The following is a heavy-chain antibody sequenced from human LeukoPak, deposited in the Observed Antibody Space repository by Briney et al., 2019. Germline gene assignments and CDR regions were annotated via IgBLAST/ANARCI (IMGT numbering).Heavy chain of an antibody. Sequence: PGGSLRLSCAASGFTVSNSYMSWVRHAPGKGLEWVSVVYPDGSTFYGDSVQGRFSISRDISKNTLYLQMNILRAEDTAVYYCATNVPMVQGVMFGYWGQGTLVTVSS. CDR2: VYPDGST. D-gene: IGHD3-10*01. CDR3: ATNVPMVQGVMFGY. J-gene: IGHJ4*02. V-gene: IGHV3-53*01. CDR1: GFTVSNSY.